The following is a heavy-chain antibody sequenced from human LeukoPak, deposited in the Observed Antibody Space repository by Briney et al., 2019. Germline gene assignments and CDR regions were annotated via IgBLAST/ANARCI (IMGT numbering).Heavy chain of an antibody. CDR2: IRSDGSDK. Sequence: GGSLRLSCAASGLTFITYGMHWVRQAPGKGLDWVAFIRSDGSDKYYADSVKGRFTISRDNSKNTLYLQMNNLRAEDTAVYYCAKDVSYSTSSFDYWGQGTLVSVSS. J-gene: IGHJ4*02. CDR3: AKDVSYSTSSFDY. V-gene: IGHV3-30*02. CDR1: GLTFITYG. D-gene: IGHD6-13*01.